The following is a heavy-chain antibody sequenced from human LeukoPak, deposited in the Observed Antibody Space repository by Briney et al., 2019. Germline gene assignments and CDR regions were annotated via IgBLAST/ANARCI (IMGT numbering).Heavy chain of an antibody. V-gene: IGHV1-58*02. D-gene: IGHD6-13*01. CDR2: IVVGSGNT. J-gene: IGHJ6*03. Sequence: ASVKVSCKASGFTFTSSAMQWVRQARGQRLEWLGWIVVGSGNTNYAQKFQERVTITRDMSTSTAYMELSSLRSEDTAVYYCAAGLGAAAGLYYYYYMDLWGKGTTVTVSS. CDR3: AAGLGAAAGLYYYYYMDL. CDR1: GFTFTSSA.